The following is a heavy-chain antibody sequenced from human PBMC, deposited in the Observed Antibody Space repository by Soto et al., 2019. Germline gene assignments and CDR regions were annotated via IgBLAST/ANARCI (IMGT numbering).Heavy chain of an antibody. CDR2: IYYSGST. CDR3: ARGLGYSSGWSPNYYYYYGMDV. CDR1: GGSISSYY. D-gene: IGHD6-19*01. J-gene: IGHJ6*02. Sequence: SETLSLTCTVSGGSISSYYWSWIRQPPGKGLEWIGYIYYSGSTNYNPSLKSRVTIAVDTSKNQFSLKLSSVTAADTAVYYCARGLGYSSGWSPNYYYYYGMDVWGQGTTVTVSS. V-gene: IGHV4-59*01.